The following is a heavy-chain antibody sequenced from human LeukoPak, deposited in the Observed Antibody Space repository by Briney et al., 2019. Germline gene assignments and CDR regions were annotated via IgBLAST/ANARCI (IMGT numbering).Heavy chain of an antibody. Sequence: GGSLRLSCAASGFTFSSYSMNWVRQAPGGGLEWVSSISSSSSYIYYADSVKGRFTISRDNAKNSLYLQMNSLRAEDTAVYYCAREGSGGYCSGGSCVNYYYFDYWGQGTLVTVSS. CDR3: AREGSGGYCSGGSCVNYYYFDY. CDR2: ISSSSSYI. CDR1: GFTFSSYS. D-gene: IGHD2-15*01. V-gene: IGHV3-21*01. J-gene: IGHJ4*02.